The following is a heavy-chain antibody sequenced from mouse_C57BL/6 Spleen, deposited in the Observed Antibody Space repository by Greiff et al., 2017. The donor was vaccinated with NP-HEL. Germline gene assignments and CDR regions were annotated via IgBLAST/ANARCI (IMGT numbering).Heavy chain of an antibody. CDR2: IYPGSGNT. CDR3: ARGHYGSSYVDAMDY. CDR1: GYTFTDYY. Sequence: QVQLQQSGAELVRPGASVKLSCKASGYTFTDYYINWVKQRPGQGLEWIARIYPGSGNTYYNEKFKGKATLTAEKSSSTAYMQLSSLTSEDSAVYFCARGHYGSSYVDAMDYWGQGTSVTVSS. V-gene: IGHV1-76*01. D-gene: IGHD1-1*01. J-gene: IGHJ4*01.